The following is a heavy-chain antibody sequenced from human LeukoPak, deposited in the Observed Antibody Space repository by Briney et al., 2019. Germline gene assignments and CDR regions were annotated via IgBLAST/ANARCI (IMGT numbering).Heavy chain of an antibody. D-gene: IGHD2-15*01. CDR1: GGSISSGGYY. J-gene: IGHJ3*02. V-gene: IGHV4-31*03. CDR3: AGDIKAASDAFDI. Sequence: SETLSLTCTVSGGSISSGGYYWSWIRQHPGKGLEWIGYIYYSGSTYYNPSLKSRVTISVDTSKNQFSLKLSSVTAADTAVYYCAGDIKAASDAFDIWGQGTMVTVSS. CDR2: IYYSGST.